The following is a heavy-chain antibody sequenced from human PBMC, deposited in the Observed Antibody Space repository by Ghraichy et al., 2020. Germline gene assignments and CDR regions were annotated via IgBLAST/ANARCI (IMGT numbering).Heavy chain of an antibody. J-gene: IGHJ6*03. CDR2: IYYSGST. CDR1: GGSISSSSHY. CDR3: ARLTWAYDTRLYYYYYYMDV. D-gene: IGHD3-22*01. V-gene: IGHV4-39*01. Sequence: SETLSLTCTVSGGSISSSSHYWGWIRQPPGKGLEWIASIYYSGSTYYNPSLKSRVTISIDTSKNQFSLKLSSVTAADTAVYSCARLTWAYDTRLYYYYYYMDVWGKGTTVTVSS.